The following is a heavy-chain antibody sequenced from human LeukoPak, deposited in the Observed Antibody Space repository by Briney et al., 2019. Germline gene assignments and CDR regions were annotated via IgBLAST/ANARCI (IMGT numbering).Heavy chain of an antibody. J-gene: IGHJ4*02. CDR1: GSALSRYD. CDR2: IYYSGST. CDR3: AQLGIQPHYYDSSGFADDY. V-gene: IGHV4-59*01. D-gene: IGHD3-22*01. Sequence: SETVSVSGTGWGSALSRYDGGWIQQPPGKGLEWIGYIYYSGSTNYNPSLKSRVTISVDTSKNQFSLKLSSVTAADTAVYYCAQLGIQPHYYDSSGFADDYWGQGTLVTVSS.